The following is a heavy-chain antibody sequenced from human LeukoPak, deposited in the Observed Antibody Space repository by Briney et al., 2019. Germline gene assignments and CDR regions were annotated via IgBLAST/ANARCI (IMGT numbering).Heavy chain of an antibody. CDR1: GFSFSNYE. J-gene: IGHJ4*02. CDR2: ISSSGSTI. V-gene: IGHV3-48*03. D-gene: IGHD3-22*01. CDR3: ASHFDYDSSGYYKD. Sequence: AGGSLRLSCAASGFSFSNYEMNWVRQAPGKGLEWVSYISSSGSTIYYADSVKGRFTISRDNAKNSLYLQMNSLRAEDTAVYYCASHFDYDSSGYYKDWGQGTLVTVSS.